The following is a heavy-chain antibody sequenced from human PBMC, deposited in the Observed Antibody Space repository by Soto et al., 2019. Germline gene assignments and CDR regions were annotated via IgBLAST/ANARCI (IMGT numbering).Heavy chain of an antibody. CDR3: ARGLAVAELDY. V-gene: IGHV3-21*01. D-gene: IGHD6-19*01. Sequence: GESLKISCAASGFTFSSYSMNWVRQAPGKGLEWVSSISSSSSYIYYADSVKGRFTISRDNAKNSLYLQMNSLRAEDTAVYYCARGLAVAELDYWGQGTLVTVSS. CDR1: GFTFSSYS. CDR2: ISSSSSYI. J-gene: IGHJ4*02.